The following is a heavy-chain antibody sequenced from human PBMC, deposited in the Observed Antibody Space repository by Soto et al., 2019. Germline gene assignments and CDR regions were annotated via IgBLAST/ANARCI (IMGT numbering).Heavy chain of an antibody. CDR1: DSSINSSGYY. CDR3: ARLPSRHLVDY. V-gene: IGHV4-39*01. D-gene: IGHD3-3*02. CDR2: MFYGVST. J-gene: IGHJ4*02. Sequence: QLQVQESGPGLVKPSETLSLTCTVSDSSINSSGYYWGWIRQPPGKGLEWIGSMFYGVSTYYNPSLKSRVTVSVDTSKNQFSLNLRSVTAADTAVYYCARLPSRHLVDYWGQGTLVTVSS.